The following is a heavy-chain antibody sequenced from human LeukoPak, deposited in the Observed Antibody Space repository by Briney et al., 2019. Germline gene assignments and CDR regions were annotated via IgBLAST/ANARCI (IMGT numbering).Heavy chain of an antibody. J-gene: IGHJ4*02. Sequence: GGSLRLSCAASGFTFDDYAMHWVRQAPGKGLEWVSGISWNSGSIGYADSVKGRFTISRDNAKNSLYLQMNSLRAEDTALYYCAKDMHALGGSSSWSPFDYWAREPWSPSPQ. D-gene: IGHD6-13*01. CDR2: ISWNSGSI. CDR3: AKDMHALGGSSSWSPFDY. V-gene: IGHV3-9*01. CDR1: GFTFDDYA.